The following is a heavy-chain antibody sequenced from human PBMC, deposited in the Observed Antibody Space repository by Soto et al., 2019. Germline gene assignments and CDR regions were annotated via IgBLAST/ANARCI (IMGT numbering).Heavy chain of an antibody. CDR2: IYHSGAT. D-gene: IGHD6-6*01. CDR1: GCSIRNNNW. CDR3: AGLLIVAPESFDP. J-gene: IGHJ5*02. V-gene: IGHV4-4*02. Sequence: SEALALNCFVSGCSIRNNNWWTWVRQPPGKGLEWIAEIYHSGATNYNPSLRSRVTLSVDKSNNQVSLRLNSVTAADTAVYYCAGLLIVAPESFDPWGPGTLVTVSS.